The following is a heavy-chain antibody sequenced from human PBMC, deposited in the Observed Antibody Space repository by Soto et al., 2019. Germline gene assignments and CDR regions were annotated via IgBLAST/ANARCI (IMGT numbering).Heavy chain of an antibody. CDR3: VLWVRGLINY. V-gene: IGHV3-72*01. CDR1: GITFSDHD. Sequence: EVQLVESGGGLVQPGGSLRLSCATSGITFSDHDMDWVRQAPGKGLEWLGRSRSRADNYATDYAASVRGRFTFSRDDSKSSLSLQMRSLKTGDTAMYYCVLWVRGLINYWGQGTLFTVSS. J-gene: IGHJ4*02. CDR2: SRSRADNYAT. D-gene: IGHD3-10*01.